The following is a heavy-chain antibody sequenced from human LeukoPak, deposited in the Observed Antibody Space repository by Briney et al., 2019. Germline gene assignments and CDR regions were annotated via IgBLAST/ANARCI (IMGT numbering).Heavy chain of an antibody. CDR2: IPQGGNEK. V-gene: IGHV3-7*01. Sequence: GGSLRPSCAASGFTFNTYWMSWVRQAPGKGLEWVANIPQGGNEKHYVDSVKGRFTISRDNAKNSLYLQMSNLRAEDAAVYYCARSNRDQYCSGGTCYPTDWYFDLWGRGTLVTVSS. CDR3: ARSNRDQYCSGGTCYPTDWYFDL. D-gene: IGHD2-15*01. CDR1: GFTFNTYW. J-gene: IGHJ2*01.